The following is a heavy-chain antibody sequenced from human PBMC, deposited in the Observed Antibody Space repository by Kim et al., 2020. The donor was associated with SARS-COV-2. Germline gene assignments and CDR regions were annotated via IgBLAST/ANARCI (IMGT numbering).Heavy chain of an antibody. J-gene: IGHJ4*02. V-gene: IGHV4-34*01. D-gene: IGHD3-10*01. CDR1: GGSFSGYY. CDR2: INHSGST. Sequence: SETLSLTCAVYGGSFSGYYWSWIRQPPGKGLEWIGEINHSGSTNYNPSLKSRVTISVDTSKNQFSLKLSSVTAADTAVYYCARGRGTMVRGVMGGDYWGQGTLVTVSS. CDR3: ARGRGTMVRGVMGGDY.